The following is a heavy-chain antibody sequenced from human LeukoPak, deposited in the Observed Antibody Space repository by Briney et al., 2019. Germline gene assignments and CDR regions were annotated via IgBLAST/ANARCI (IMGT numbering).Heavy chain of an antibody. CDR1: GFTFSTYS. CDR2: ISYDGSNG. J-gene: IGHJ4*02. Sequence: PGRSLRLSCAASGFTFSTYSMHWVRLAPGKGLEWVAIISYDGSNGCYADSVKGRFIISRDNSKNILYLQMSSLRVEGTAVYYCASAKSSSWHYFEYWGQGTLVTVSS. D-gene: IGHD2-2*01. CDR3: ASAKSSSWHYFEY. V-gene: IGHV3-30-3*01.